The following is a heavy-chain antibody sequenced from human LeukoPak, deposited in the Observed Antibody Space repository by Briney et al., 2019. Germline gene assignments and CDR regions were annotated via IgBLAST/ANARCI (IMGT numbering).Heavy chain of an antibody. Sequence: LSLTCTVSGGSISSYYWSWIRQPPGKGLEWVGRSRNKANSYTTEYAPSVKGRFTISRDDTKNSLLLQMNSLKTEDTAVYYCARAPPIGATYSFDYWGQGTLVTVSS. V-gene: IGHV3-72*01. CDR3: ARAPPIGATYSFDY. CDR2: SRNKANSYTT. CDR1: GGSISSYY. J-gene: IGHJ4*02. D-gene: IGHD4/OR15-4a*01.